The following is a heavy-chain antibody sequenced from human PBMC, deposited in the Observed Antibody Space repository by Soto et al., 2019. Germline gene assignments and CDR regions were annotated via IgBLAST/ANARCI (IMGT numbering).Heavy chain of an antibody. D-gene: IGHD3-22*01. CDR1: GFTFSSYA. CDR3: ARGGRPKRYDSSGYYYYSLGYFDY. CDR2: ISYDGSNK. Sequence: QVQLVESGGGVVQPGRSLRLSCAASGFTFSSYAMHWVRQAPGKGLEWVAVISYDGSNKYYADSVKGRFTISRDNSKNTLYLQMNSLRAEDTAVYYCARGGRPKRYDSSGYYYYSLGYFDYWGQGTLVTVSS. J-gene: IGHJ4*02. V-gene: IGHV3-30-3*01.